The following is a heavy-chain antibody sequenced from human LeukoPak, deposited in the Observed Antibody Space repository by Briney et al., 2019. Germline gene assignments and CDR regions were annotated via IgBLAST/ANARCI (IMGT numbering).Heavy chain of an antibody. CDR2: INPNSGGT. CDR3: AREGPIVGATHLVDY. Sequence: ASVKVSCKAYGYTFTDYYMHWVRQAPGQGLEWMGWINPNSGGTNYAQKFQGRVTMTRDTSISTAYMELSRLRSDDTAVYYCAREGPIVGATHLVDYWGQGTLVTVSS. D-gene: IGHD1-26*01. CDR1: GYTFTDYY. V-gene: IGHV1-2*02. J-gene: IGHJ4*02.